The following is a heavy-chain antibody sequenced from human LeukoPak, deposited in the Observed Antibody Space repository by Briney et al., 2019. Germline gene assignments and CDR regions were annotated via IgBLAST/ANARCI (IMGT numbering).Heavy chain of an antibody. CDR2: ISSSSSYI. CDR1: GFTFSSYS. J-gene: IGHJ4*02. CDR3: ARDLELTYYDSSGYDY. D-gene: IGHD3-22*01. Sequence: KPGGSLRLSCAASGFTFSSYSMNWVRQAPGKGLEWVSSISSSSSYIYYADSVKGRFTISRDNAKNSLYLQMNSLRAEDTAVYYCARDLELTYYDSSGYDYWGQGTPVTVSS. V-gene: IGHV3-21*01.